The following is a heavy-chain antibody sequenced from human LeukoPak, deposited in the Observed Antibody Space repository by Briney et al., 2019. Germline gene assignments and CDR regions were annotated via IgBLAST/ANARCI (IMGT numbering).Heavy chain of an antibody. CDR3: AREGPYVATMTGDY. D-gene: IGHD5-24*01. J-gene: IGHJ4*02. CDR1: GFTFGSYS. CDR2: ISSSSSYI. V-gene: IGHV3-21*01. Sequence: GSLRLSCAASGFTFGSYSMNWVRQAPGKGLEWVSSISSSSSYIYYADSVKGRFTISRDNAKNSLYLQMNSLRAEDTAVYYCAREGPYVATMTGDYWGQGTLVTVSS.